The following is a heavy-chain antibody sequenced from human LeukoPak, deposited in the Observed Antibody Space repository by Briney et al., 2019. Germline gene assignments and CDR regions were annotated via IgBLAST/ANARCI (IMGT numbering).Heavy chain of an antibody. V-gene: IGHV3-21*01. D-gene: IGHD5-12*01. CDR2: ISSSSSYI. CDR1: GFTFSSYS. J-gene: IGHJ3*02. CDR3: ARIYSGYDLGDAFDI. Sequence: PGGSLRLSCAASGFTFSSYSMNWVRQAPGKGLEWVSSISSSSSYIYYADSVKGRFTISRDNAKNSLYLQMNSLRAEDTAVYYCARIYSGYDLGDAFDIWGQGTMVTVSS.